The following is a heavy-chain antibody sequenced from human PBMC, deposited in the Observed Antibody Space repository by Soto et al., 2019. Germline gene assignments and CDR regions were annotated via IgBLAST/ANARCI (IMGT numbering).Heavy chain of an antibody. Sequence: GGALGLCCAASLFNLSGHYMSRIRQAPGKGLEWIGYSSNSGSFTRYADSVKGRFSISRDNAKSSLYLQISSLRGDDTATYYCVKSGANYNLLDYWGQGTTVTVSS. CDR2: SSNSGSFT. CDR3: VKSGANYNLLDY. J-gene: IGHJ4*02. V-gene: IGHV3-11*06. D-gene: IGHD1-7*01. CDR1: LFNLSGHY.